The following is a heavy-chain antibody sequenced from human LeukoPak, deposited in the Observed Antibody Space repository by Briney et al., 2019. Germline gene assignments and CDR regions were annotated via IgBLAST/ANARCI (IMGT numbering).Heavy chain of an antibody. V-gene: IGHV4-59*01. D-gene: IGHD1-1*01. CDR2: IYYSGST. CDR3: ARATIEGYPSDY. J-gene: IGHJ4*02. Sequence: XXXPPXKXLEWIGYIYYSGSTNYNPSLKSRVTISVDTSKNQFSLKLSSVTAADTAVYYCARATIEGYPSDYWGQGTLVTVSS.